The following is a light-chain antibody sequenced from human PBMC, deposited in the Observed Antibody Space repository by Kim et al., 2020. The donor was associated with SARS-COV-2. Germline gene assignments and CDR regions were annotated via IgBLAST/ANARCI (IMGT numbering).Light chain of an antibody. CDR3: QQYYTSPYT. CDR2: WAS. J-gene: IGKJ2*01. V-gene: IGKV4-1*01. Sequence: DIVMTQSPDSLAVSLGERATVNCKSSQSVLYRSNSQNYLAWYQQKPGQPPKLLIYWASTRESGVPDRFNGSGSGTDFTLTISSLQAEDVAVYYCQQYYTSPYTFGQGTKLEI. CDR1: QSVLYRSNSQNY.